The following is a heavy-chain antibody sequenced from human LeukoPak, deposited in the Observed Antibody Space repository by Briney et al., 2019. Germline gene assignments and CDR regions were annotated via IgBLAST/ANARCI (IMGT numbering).Heavy chain of an antibody. V-gene: IGHV3-7*01. CDR3: SGRDSSRSPRAY. D-gene: IGHD6-13*01. J-gene: IGHJ4*02. CDR1: GLTFTDFW. CDR2: INPDGNEK. Sequence: PGGSLRLSCAASGLTFTDFWMNRVRLAPGRGLEWLANINPDGNEKYYVDSVKGRFAMSRDNAKNEVYLEMNSLRAEDTGVYYCSGRDSSRSPRAYWGQGTLVSVSS.